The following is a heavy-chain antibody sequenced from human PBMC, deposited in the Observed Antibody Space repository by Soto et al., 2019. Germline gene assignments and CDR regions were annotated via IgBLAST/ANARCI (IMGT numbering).Heavy chain of an antibody. CDR2: IIPISGAA. Sequence: QVQFVQSGAELKKPGSSVRVSCKVEASGGTFSNFAFSWVRQAPGQGLEWMGGIIPISGAANYAPQFQDRLSINADKSTNTAYMELRSLRSEDTAVYYCASPRRRGIDGLDYWGQGTLVTVST. CDR1: GGTFSNFA. CDR3: ASPRRRGIDGLDY. V-gene: IGHV1-69*06. J-gene: IGHJ4*02.